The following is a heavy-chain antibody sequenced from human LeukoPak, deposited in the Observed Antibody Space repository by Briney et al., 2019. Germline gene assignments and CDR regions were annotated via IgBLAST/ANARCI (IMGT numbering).Heavy chain of an antibody. CDR1: GFTFSSYA. Sequence: PGGSLRLSCAASGFTFSSYAMSWVRQAPGKGLEWVSVIYSGGSTYYADSVKGRFTISRDNSKNTLYLQMNSLRAEDTAVYYCAHLGRKNYYYYGMDVWGQGTTVTVSS. J-gene: IGHJ6*02. CDR3: AHLGRKNYYYYGMDV. CDR2: IYSGGST. V-gene: IGHV3-66*01. D-gene: IGHD7-27*01.